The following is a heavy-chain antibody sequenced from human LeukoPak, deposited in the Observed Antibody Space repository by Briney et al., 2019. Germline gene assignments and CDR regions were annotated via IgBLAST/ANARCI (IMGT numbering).Heavy chain of an antibody. J-gene: IGHJ4*02. CDR3: ARDVAVMQWLVMDYFDY. CDR2: INPNSGGT. Sequence: ASVKVSCKASGYTFTGYYMHWVRQAPGQGLEWRGWINPNSGGTNYAQKFQGRVTMTRDTSISTAYMELSRLRSDDTAVYCCARDVAVMQWLVMDYFDYWGQGTLVTVSS. CDR1: GYTFTGYY. V-gene: IGHV1-2*02. D-gene: IGHD6-19*01.